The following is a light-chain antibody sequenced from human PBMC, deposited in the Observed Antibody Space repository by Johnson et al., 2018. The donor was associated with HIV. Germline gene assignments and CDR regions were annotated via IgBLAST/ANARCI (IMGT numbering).Light chain of an antibody. Sequence: QSMLTQPPSVSAAPGQKVTISCSGASSNIDNDYVSWYQQIPGTAPKLLIYYNNKRPSGIPDRFSGSKSGSSATLAITGLQTVDEGDYYCGSWDTSLSAALFGTGTKVSVL. CDR1: SSNIDNDY. V-gene: IGLV1-51*01. J-gene: IGLJ1*01. CDR3: GSWDTSLSAAL. CDR2: YNN.